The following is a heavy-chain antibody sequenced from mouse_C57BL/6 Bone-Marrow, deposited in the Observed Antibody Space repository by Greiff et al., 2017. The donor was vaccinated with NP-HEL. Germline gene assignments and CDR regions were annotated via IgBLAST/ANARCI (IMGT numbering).Heavy chain of an antibody. CDR1: GYTFTEYT. Sequence: QVQLQQSGAELVKPGASVKLSCKASGYTFTEYTIHWVKQRSGQGLEWIGWFYPGSGSIKYNEKFKDKATLTADKSSSTVYMELSRLTSEDSAVYFCARHEVPSGSSARWYFDVWGTGTTVTVSS. V-gene: IGHV1-62-2*01. CDR3: ARHEVPSGSSARWYFDV. J-gene: IGHJ1*03. D-gene: IGHD1-1*01. CDR2: FYPGSGSI.